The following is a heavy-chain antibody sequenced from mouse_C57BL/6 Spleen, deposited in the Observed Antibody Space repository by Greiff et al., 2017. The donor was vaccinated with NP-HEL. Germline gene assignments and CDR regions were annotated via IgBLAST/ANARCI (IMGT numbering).Heavy chain of an antibody. Sequence: EVKLVESGGGLVKPGGSLKLSCAASGFTFSDYGMHWVRQAPEKGLEWVAYISGAGSTIYYVDTVKGRFTISRDNAKNTLFLQMTSLRSEDTAMYYCVTYGSSYGYWGQGTTLTVSS. D-gene: IGHD1-1*01. CDR2: ISGAGSTI. V-gene: IGHV5-17*01. CDR1: GFTFSDYG. J-gene: IGHJ2*01. CDR3: VTYGSSYGY.